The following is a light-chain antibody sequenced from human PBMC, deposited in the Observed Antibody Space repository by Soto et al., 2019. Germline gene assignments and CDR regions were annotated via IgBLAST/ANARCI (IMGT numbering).Light chain of an antibody. V-gene: IGKV3-11*01. Sequence: DIVLTQSPATLSLSPGERATLSCRASQSVSSYLAWYQQKPGQAPRLLIYDASNRATGIPARFSGSGSGTDFTLTISSLEPEDFAVYYCQQRRNWPRTFGQGTKVEIK. CDR3: QQRRNWPRT. CDR1: QSVSSY. CDR2: DAS. J-gene: IGKJ1*01.